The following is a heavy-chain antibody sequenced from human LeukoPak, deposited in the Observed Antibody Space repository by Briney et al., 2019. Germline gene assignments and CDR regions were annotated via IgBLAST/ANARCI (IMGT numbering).Heavy chain of an antibody. J-gene: IGHJ4*02. CDR3: TRRYYYLSSGFYYSYLDY. Sequence: SSETLSLTCTFSATSFVSHYWPCFRQAPGEGLEWIGYVYYDGTTNYNPSLKSRVTISIDTSNNQFSLNLRSVTAADTAIYYYTRRYYYLSSGFYYSYLDYWGQGALVTVSS. D-gene: IGHD3-22*01. CDR1: ATSFVSHY. V-gene: IGHV4-59*11. CDR2: VYYDGTT.